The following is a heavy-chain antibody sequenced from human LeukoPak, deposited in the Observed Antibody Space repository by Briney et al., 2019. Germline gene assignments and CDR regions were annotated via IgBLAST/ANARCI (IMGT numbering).Heavy chain of an antibody. CDR3: AKDMRRGGYYDFWSGYSPFDY. CDR1: GFTFSSNY. V-gene: IGHV3-9*03. CDR2: ISWNSGSI. J-gene: IGHJ4*02. Sequence: GGSLRLSCAASGFTFSSNYMHWVRQAPGKGLEWVSGISWNSGSIGYADSVKGRFTISRDNAKNSLYLQMNSLRAEDMALYYCAKDMRRGGYYDFWSGYSPFDYWGQGTLVTVSS. D-gene: IGHD3-3*01.